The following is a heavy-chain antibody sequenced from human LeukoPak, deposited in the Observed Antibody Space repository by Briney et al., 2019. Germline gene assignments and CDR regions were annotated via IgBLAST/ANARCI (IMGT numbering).Heavy chain of an antibody. CDR1: GFTFSSYT. Sequence: GGSLRLSCVASGFTFSSYTIHWVRQAPGKGLEWVAVISYDGSNKYYADSVKGRFTISRDNSKNTLYLQMNSLRAEDTAVYYCAKDRLSCFDPWGQGTLVTVSS. CDR3: AKDRLSCFDP. J-gene: IGHJ5*02. V-gene: IGHV3-30*04. CDR2: ISYDGSNK.